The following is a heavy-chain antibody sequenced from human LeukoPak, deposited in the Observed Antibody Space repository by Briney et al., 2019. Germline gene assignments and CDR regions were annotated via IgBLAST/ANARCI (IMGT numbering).Heavy chain of an antibody. Sequence: GRSLRLSCTASGFTFGDYAMSWVRQAPGKGLEWVGFIRSKAYGGTTEYVASVKGRFTISRDDSKSIAYLQMNSLKTEDTAVYYCTRDGRRLRAFDIWGQGTMVTVSS. CDR1: GFTFGDYA. D-gene: IGHD3-22*01. CDR2: IRSKAYGGTT. J-gene: IGHJ3*02. CDR3: TRDGRRLRAFDI. V-gene: IGHV3-49*04.